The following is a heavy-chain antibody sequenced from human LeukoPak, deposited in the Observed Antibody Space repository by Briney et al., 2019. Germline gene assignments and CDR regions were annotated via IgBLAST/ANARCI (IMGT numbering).Heavy chain of an antibody. CDR1: GFAFSTYW. D-gene: IGHD6-19*01. J-gene: IGHJ4*02. V-gene: IGHV3-7*01. CDR2: IKDDGSAN. Sequence: GGSLRLSCAASGFAFSTYWMKWVRKAPGKGLRGGPTIKDDGSANYYVDSVKGRFTISRDNAKNSLYLRMNSLRVEDTAVYYCARQKSGVAVAGPGDHWGQGTLVTVSS. CDR3: ARQKSGVAVAGPGDH.